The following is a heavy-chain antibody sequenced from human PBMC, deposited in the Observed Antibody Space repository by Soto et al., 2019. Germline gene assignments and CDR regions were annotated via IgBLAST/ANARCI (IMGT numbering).Heavy chain of an antibody. J-gene: IGHJ5*02. D-gene: IGHD2-15*01. CDR3: ARSGLPDPVVVVGHTPFDP. V-gene: IGHV1-18*01. CDR2: ISAYNGDT. Sequence: QVQLVQSGAEVKKPGASVKVSCKASGYTFTNYDINWVRQAPGQGLEWMGWISAYNGDTNYAQKLQGRVTMTTDTSTSTAYMELRSLRSDDTAVYYCARSGLPDPVVVVGHTPFDPWGPGTLVTVSS. CDR1: GYTFTNYD.